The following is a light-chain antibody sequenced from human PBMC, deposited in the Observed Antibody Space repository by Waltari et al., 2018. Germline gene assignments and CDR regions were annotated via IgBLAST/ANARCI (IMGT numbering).Light chain of an antibody. Sequence: AIRMTQSPSSLSASTVDRVTITCRASQGISTYLTWYQQKPGEAPKLLMYSASTLQSGVPSRFSGSGSGTDFTLTISCLQSEDFATYYCQQYYSYPRTFGPGTKVEV. V-gene: IGKV1-8*01. CDR2: SAS. CDR1: QGISTY. CDR3: QQYYSYPRT. J-gene: IGKJ1*01.